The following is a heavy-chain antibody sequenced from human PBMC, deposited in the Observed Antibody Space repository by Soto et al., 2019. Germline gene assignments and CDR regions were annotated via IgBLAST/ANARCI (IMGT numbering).Heavy chain of an antibody. J-gene: IGHJ5*02. D-gene: IGHD3-3*02. Sequence: QLQLQESGPGLVKPSETLSLTCTVSGGSISSSRYYWGWIRQPPGKGLEWIGSIYYSGSTYYNPSLKSRVTRSVDTSKNQFSLKRSSVTAADTAVYYCASPKIAFYNWFDHWGQGTLVTVSS. V-gene: IGHV4-39*01. CDR1: GGSISSSRYY. CDR2: IYYSGST. CDR3: ASPKIAFYNWFDH.